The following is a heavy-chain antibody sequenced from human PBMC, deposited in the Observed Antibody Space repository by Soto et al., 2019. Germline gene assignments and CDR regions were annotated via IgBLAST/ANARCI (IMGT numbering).Heavy chain of an antibody. CDR1: GFSLSSNRVG. CDR2: IYWDDDK. CDR3: ARLLVASITYYFNT. V-gene: IGHV2-5*02. D-gene: IGHD3-10*01. J-gene: IGHJ4*02. Sequence: QITLKESGPALVKPTQTHTLTRTFSGFSLSSNRVGVGWIRQPPEKALECLTFIYWDDDKRDSPALKSRLTITKDTSKRQVVVTLTNLYPVDTATYYCARLLVASITYYFNTGGQGTLLNVSS.